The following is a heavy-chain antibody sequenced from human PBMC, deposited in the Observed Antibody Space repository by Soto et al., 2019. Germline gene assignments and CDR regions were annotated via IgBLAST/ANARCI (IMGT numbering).Heavy chain of an antibody. CDR1: GFSLSTSGVG. V-gene: IGHV2-5*02. CDR3: AHRRGNGYSGYDLGFDY. CDR2: IYWDDDK. Sequence: QITLKESGPTLVKPTQTLTLTCTFSGFSLSTSGVGVGWIRQPPGKALEWLALIYWDDDKRYSPSLKSRLTITKDTSKNQVVLTMTNMDPVDTATYYCAHRRGNGYSGYDLGFDYWGQGTLVTVSS. J-gene: IGHJ4*02. D-gene: IGHD5-12*01.